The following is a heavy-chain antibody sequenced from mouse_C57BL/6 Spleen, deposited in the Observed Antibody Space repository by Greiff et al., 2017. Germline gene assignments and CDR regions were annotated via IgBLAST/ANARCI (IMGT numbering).Heavy chain of an antibody. Sequence: EVQLQQSGAELVRPGASVKLSCTASGFNIKDDYMHWVKQRPEQGLEWIGWIDPENGDTEYASKFQGKATIPANTSSNTAYLQLSSLTSEDTAVYYCTMIPVTTVVADYWGQGTTLTVSS. CDR1: GFNIKDDY. CDR2: IDPENGDT. J-gene: IGHJ2*01. D-gene: IGHD1-1*01. CDR3: TMIPVTTVVADY. V-gene: IGHV14-4*01.